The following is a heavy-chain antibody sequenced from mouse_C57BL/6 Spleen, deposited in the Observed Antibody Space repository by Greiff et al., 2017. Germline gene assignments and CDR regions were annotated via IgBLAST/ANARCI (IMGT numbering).Heavy chain of an antibody. CDR1: GYTFTSYW. J-gene: IGHJ4*01. Sequence: QVQLKQPGAELVKPGASVKLSCKASGYTFTSYWMHWVKQRPGQGLEWIGRIHPNSGSTNYNEKFKSKATLTVDKSSSTAYMQLSSLTSEDSAVYYCARGRDGAMDYWGQGTSVTVSS. CDR3: ARGRDGAMDY. V-gene: IGHV1-64*01. D-gene: IGHD2-3*01. CDR2: IHPNSGST.